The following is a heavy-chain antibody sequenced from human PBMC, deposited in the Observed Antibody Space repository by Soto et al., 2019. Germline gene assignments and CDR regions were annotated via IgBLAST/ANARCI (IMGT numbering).Heavy chain of an antibody. CDR1: GGSISSGGYY. V-gene: IGHV4-31*03. CDR2: IYYSGST. CDR3: ARRVRH. Sequence: QVQLQESGPGLVKPSQTLSLTCTVSGGSISSGGYYWSWIRQHPGKGLEWIGSIYYSGSTYYNPSLKSRVTTSVDTSRKQYALKLSSVSAAATAVYYCARRVRHWCQGTLFTVAT. J-gene: IGHJ4*02.